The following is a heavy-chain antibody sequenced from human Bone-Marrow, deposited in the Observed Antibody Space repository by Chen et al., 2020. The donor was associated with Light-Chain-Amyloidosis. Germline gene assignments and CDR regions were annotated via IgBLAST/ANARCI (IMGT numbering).Heavy chain of an antibody. Sequence: QVQLQESGPGLVKPSGTLSLTCAVSGGSITSSDWWNWVRQSPGKGLEWIGEIYHTGSTNYNPSLENRVIMSVDKSKNQFSLNLSSVTAADTAIYYCARDLRWQENKGGMDIWGQGTTVTVSS. J-gene: IGHJ6*02. D-gene: IGHD3-16*01. V-gene: IGHV4-4*02. CDR1: GGSITSSDW. CDR3: ARDLRWQENKGGMDI. CDR2: IYHTGST.